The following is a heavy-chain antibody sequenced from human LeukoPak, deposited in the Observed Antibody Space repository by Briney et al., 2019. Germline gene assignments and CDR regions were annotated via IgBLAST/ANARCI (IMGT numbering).Heavy chain of an antibody. D-gene: IGHD6-19*01. CDR2: IYYSGST. CDR3: AREDSSGRHDAFDI. Sequence: SETLSLTCTVSGGSISSYYWSWIRQPPGKGLEWIGYIYYSGSTNYNPSLKSRVTISVGTSKNQFSLKLSSVTAADTAVYYCAREDSSGRHDAFDIWGQGTMVTVSS. CDR1: GGSISSYY. J-gene: IGHJ3*02. V-gene: IGHV4-59*01.